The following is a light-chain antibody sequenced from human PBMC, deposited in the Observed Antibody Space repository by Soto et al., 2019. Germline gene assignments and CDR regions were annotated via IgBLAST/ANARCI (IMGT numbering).Light chain of an antibody. V-gene: IGLV2-14*03. Sequence: QSVLTQPASVSGSPGQSITISCTGTSSDVGAYNYVSWYQHHTGKAPKLMIYDVSNRPSGVSNRFSGSKSGNTASLTISGLQAEDEADYYCNSFTTSSTLVFGGGTKLTVL. J-gene: IGLJ2*01. CDR2: DVS. CDR1: SSDVGAYNY. CDR3: NSFTTSSTLV.